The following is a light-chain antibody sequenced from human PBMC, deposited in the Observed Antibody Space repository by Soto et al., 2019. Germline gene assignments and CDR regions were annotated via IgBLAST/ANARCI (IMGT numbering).Light chain of an antibody. CDR1: SSNIGSNT. V-gene: IGLV1-44*01. CDR3: AAWDDSLNGL. CDR2: SNN. J-gene: IGLJ2*01. Sequence: LTQPPSASGTPGQRVTISCSGSSSNIGSNTVNWYQQLPGTAPKLLIYSNNQRPSGVPDRFSGSKSGTSASLAISGLQSEDEADYYCAAWDDSLNGLFGGGTQLTVL.